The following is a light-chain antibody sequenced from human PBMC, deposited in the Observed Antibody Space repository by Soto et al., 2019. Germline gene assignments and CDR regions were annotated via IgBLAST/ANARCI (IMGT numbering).Light chain of an antibody. J-gene: IGKJ1*01. CDR1: QSVSSDS. CDR2: GAS. V-gene: IGKV3-20*01. CDR3: QQYGSSPQT. Sequence: EIVMTHSPATLSVSPGERATLCCGPSQSVSSDSLAWYQHKLGQAPRLRIYGASTRATGIPDRFSGSGSGTDFTLTISRLEPEDFAVFYCQQYGSSPQTFGQGTKVDIK.